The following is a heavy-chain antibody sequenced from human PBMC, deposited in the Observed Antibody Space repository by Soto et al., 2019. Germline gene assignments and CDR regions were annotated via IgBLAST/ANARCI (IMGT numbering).Heavy chain of an antibody. CDR1: GGSISSYY. J-gene: IGHJ4*02. CDR2: IYNSGTT. Sequence: SETLSLTCTVSGGSISSYYWSWIRQPPGKGLEWIGYIYNSGTTNYNPSLKSRVTISVDTSNNQFSLKLISLTAADTAVYYCARGDGYTWVYYFDYWGQGTLVTVSS. D-gene: IGHD2-21*02. V-gene: IGHV4-59*01. CDR3: ARGDGYTWVYYFDY.